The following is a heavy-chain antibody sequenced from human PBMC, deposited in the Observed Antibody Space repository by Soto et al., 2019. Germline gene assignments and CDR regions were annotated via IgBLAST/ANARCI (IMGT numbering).Heavy chain of an antibody. D-gene: IGHD3-3*01. CDR1: GYTFTSYG. Sequence: GASVKVSCKASGYTFTSYGISWVRQAPGQGLEWMGWISAYNGNTNYAQKLQGRVTMTTDTSTSTAYMELRSLRSDDAAVYYCARDLGTRYYDFWSGYYTAWFEPWGQGTLVTVSS. V-gene: IGHV1-18*01. J-gene: IGHJ5*02. CDR2: ISAYNGNT. CDR3: ARDLGTRYYDFWSGYYTAWFEP.